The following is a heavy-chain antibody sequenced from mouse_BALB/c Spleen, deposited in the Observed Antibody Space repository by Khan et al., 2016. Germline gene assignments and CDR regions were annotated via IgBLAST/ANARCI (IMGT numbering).Heavy chain of an antibody. CDR1: GYTFSRYW. J-gene: IGHJ2*01. V-gene: IGHV1-9*01. CDR2: ILPGSGNA. Sequence: QVQLKESGADLMKPGASVKLSCKATGYTFSRYWIEWVKQRPGHGLEWIGEILPGSGNANYNEKFKGKATFTADTSSNTAYMQLSSLTSEDSAGYYCAKVYDGYRDYWGQGTTLIVSS. D-gene: IGHD2-3*01. CDR3: AKVYDGYRDY.